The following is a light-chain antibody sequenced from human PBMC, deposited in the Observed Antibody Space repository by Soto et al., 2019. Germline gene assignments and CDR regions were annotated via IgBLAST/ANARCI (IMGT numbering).Light chain of an antibody. J-gene: IGKJ1*01. Sequence: EIEMTQSPATLSLAPGERVTLSCGASESVSTNLAWYQQKAGQAPRLLIYGASTRATGIPARFSGSGSGTEFTLTISSLQSEDFAVYYCQQYNNWPRTFGQGTKVDIK. V-gene: IGKV3-15*01. CDR3: QQYNNWPRT. CDR2: GAS. CDR1: ESVSTN.